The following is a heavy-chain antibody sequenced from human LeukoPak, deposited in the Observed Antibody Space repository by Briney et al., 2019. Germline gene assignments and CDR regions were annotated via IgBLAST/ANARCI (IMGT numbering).Heavy chain of an antibody. CDR2: IYYSGST. CDR3: ARSPPFTMFYQH. Sequence: SETLSLTCTVSGGSISSYYWSWIRQPPGKGLEWIGYIYYSGSTNYNPSLKSRVTISVDTSKNQFSLKLSSVTAADTAVYYCARSPPFTMFYQHWGQGTLVTVSS. CDR1: GGSISSYY. J-gene: IGHJ1*01. V-gene: IGHV4-59*01. D-gene: IGHD3-10*02.